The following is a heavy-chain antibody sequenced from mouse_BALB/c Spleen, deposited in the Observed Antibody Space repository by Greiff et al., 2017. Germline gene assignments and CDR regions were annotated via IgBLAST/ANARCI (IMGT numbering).Heavy chain of an antibody. J-gene: IGHJ3*01. Sequence: EVMLVESGGGLVQPGGSLKLSCAASGFTFSSYTMSWVRQTPEKRLEWVAYISNGGGSYTYYPDTVTGRFTISRDNAKNTLYLEMSSLRSEDTAMYYCARDRGGPWFAYWGQGTLVTVSA. D-gene: IGHD3-1*01. CDR3: ARDRGGPWFAY. CDR2: ISNGGGSYT. CDR1: GFTFSSYT. V-gene: IGHV5-12-2*01.